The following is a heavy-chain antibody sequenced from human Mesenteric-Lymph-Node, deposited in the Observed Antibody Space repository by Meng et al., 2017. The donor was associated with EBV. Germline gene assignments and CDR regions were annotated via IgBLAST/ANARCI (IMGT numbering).Heavy chain of an antibody. CDR1: GGSFSGYY. J-gene: IGHJ4*02. CDR3: ARPWLGRFDY. CDR2: INHSGST. D-gene: IGHD6-19*01. Sequence: QVQLEQGGSGLLKPSETLSLTCAVYGGSFSGYYWSWTRQPPGKGLEWIGEINHSGSTNYNPSLKSRVTISVDTSKNQFSLKLSSVTAADTAVYYCARPWLGRFDYWGQGTLVTVSS. V-gene: IGHV4-34*01.